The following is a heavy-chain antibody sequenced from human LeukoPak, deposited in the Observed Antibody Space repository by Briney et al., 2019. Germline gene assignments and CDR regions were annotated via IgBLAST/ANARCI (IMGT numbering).Heavy chain of an antibody. V-gene: IGHV3-74*01. CDR2: INSDGSST. CDR3: ARAPLVATLAVNWFDP. CDR1: GFTFSSYW. Sequence: GGSLRLSCAASGFTFSSYWMHWVRQAPGKGLVWVSRINSDGSSTTYADSVKDRFTISRDNAKNTLYLQMNSLRAEDTAVYYCARAPLVATLAVNWFDPWGQGTLVTVSS. J-gene: IGHJ5*02. D-gene: IGHD5-12*01.